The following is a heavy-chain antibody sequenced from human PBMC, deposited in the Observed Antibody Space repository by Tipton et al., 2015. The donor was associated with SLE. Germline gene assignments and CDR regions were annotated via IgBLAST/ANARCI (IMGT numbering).Heavy chain of an antibody. D-gene: IGHD4-17*01. CDR1: GFTFSSYA. V-gene: IGHV3-64*01. CDR2: ISSNGGST. Sequence: SLRLSCAASGFTFSSYAMHWVRQAPGKGLEYVSAISSNGGSTYYANSVKGRFTIPRDNSKNTLYLQMNSLRAEDTAVYYCAKDTTKGDYGDSNWYFDLWGRGTLVTVSS. J-gene: IGHJ2*01. CDR3: AKDTTKGDYGDSNWYFDL.